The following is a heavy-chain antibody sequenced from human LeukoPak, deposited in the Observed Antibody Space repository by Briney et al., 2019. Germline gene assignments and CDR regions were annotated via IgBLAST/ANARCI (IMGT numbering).Heavy chain of an antibody. CDR3: ARETYYDFWSGYYTYYYYYMDV. Sequence: GGSLRLSCAASGFTFSSYSMNWVRQAPGKGLEWVSAISGDSRYIYYADSVRGRFTISRDNAENSLYLQMNSLRVEDTAVYYCARETYYDFWSGYYTYYYYYMDVWGKGTTVTVSS. CDR1: GFTFSSYS. D-gene: IGHD3-3*01. J-gene: IGHJ6*03. V-gene: IGHV3-21*01. CDR2: ISGDSRYI.